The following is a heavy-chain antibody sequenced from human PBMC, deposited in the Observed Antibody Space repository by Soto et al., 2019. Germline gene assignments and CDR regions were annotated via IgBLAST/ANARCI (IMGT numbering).Heavy chain of an antibody. Sequence: SETLSLTCTVSGGSISSYYWSWIRQPPGKGLEWIGYIYYSGSTNYNPSLKSRVTISVDTSKNQFSLKLSSVTAADTAVYYCARARVEMATIEDYYFDYWGQGTLVTV. CDR1: GGSISSYY. V-gene: IGHV4-59*01. CDR2: IYYSGST. D-gene: IGHD5-12*01. J-gene: IGHJ4*02. CDR3: ARARVEMATIEDYYFDY.